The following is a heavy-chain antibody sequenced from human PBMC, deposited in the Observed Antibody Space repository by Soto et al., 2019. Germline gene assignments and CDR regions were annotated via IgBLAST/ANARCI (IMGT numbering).Heavy chain of an antibody. Sequence: SETLSLTCTVSGGSISSSSYYWGWIRQPPGKGLEWIGSIYYSGSTYYNPSLKSRVTISVDTSKNQFSLKLSSVTAADTAVYYCARHSPYCSGGSCYSDWFDPWGQGTLVTVSS. CDR2: IYYSGST. D-gene: IGHD2-15*01. J-gene: IGHJ5*02. CDR1: GGSISSSSYY. CDR3: ARHSPYCSGGSCYSDWFDP. V-gene: IGHV4-39*01.